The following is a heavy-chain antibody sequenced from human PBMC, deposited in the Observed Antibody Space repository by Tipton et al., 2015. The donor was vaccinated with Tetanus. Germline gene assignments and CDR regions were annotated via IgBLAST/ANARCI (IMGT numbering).Heavy chain of an antibody. CDR3: AEGRRFCSSNSCHEYYFDS. Sequence: PGLVKPSETLSLSCTVSGGSISSFYWAWIRQPPGKGLEWIGSVFDSGTSYYNPSLKSRVTISVDTSKNHFSLRLSSVTAAETAVYYCAEGRRFCSSNSCHEYYFDSWGRGTLVTVSS. CDR2: VFDSGTS. V-gene: IGHV4-39*02. D-gene: IGHD2-2*01. J-gene: IGHJ4*02. CDR1: GGSISSFY.